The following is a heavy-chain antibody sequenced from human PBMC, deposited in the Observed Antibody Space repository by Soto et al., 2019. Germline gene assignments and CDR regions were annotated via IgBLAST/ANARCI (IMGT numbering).Heavy chain of an antibody. J-gene: IGHJ4*02. Sequence: ASVKVSCKASGYTFTSYAMHWVRQAPGQRLEWMGWINAGNGNTKYSQKFQGRVTITRDTSASTAYMELSSLRSEDTAVYYCAREFLATVTTGSGFDYWGQGTLVTVSS. CDR3: AREFLATVTTGSGFDY. CDR2: INAGNGNT. D-gene: IGHD4-4*01. CDR1: GYTFTSYA. V-gene: IGHV1-3*01.